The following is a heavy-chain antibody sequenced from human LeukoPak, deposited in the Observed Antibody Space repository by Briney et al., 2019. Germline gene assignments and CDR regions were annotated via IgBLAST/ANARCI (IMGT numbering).Heavy chain of an antibody. CDR3: ARIEYSSST. J-gene: IGHJ5*02. Sequence: GGPLRLSCAASGFTFKTYGIHWVRQAPGKGLEWVSFIRPDGSNKYYADSVKGRFTISRDNSKNTLYLQMNNLRPEDTAVYYCARIEYSSSTSGQGTLVTLSS. CDR2: IRPDGSNK. D-gene: IGHD6-6*01. CDR1: GFTFKTYG. V-gene: IGHV3-30*02.